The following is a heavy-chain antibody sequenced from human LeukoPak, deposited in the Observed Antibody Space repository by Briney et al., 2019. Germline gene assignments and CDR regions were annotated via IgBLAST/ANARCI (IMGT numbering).Heavy chain of an antibody. CDR2: ISHSGST. V-gene: IGHV4-34*01. CDR1: GGSFSGYY. Sequence: SETLSLTCAVYGGSFSGYYWSWIRQPPGKGLEWIGEISHSGSTNYNPSLRSRVAISVDTSKNQFSLKLSSVTAADTAVYYCARGTTVTTPYYFDYWGQGTLVTVSS. D-gene: IGHD4-17*01. J-gene: IGHJ4*02. CDR3: ARGTTVTTPYYFDY.